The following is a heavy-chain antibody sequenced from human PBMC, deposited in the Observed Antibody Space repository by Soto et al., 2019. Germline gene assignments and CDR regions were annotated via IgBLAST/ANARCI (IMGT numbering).Heavy chain of an antibody. V-gene: IGHV1-2*02. CDR2: INPDTGDS. CDR1: GXTXXXXX. Sequence: QVHLVQSGAEVRKPGASVKVSCKASGXTXXXXXXXXXRLXPGQGLEWMGWINPDTGDSEYGQKFQGRVTLTRDTSMXTAYMXXXSXXSXXXXXXXXXXXXXXXXSFQYWGQGTPVSVSS. J-gene: IGHJ4*02. CDR3: XXXXXXXXSFQY.